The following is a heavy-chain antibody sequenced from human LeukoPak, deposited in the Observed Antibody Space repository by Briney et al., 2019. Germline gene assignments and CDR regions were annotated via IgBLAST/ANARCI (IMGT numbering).Heavy chain of an antibody. J-gene: IGHJ4*02. CDR2: ISSSSSYI. D-gene: IGHD6-13*01. Sequence: GGSLRLSCAASGFTFSSYSMNWVRQAPGKGLEWVSSISSSSSYIYYADSVKGRFTISRDNAKNSLYLQMNSLRAEDTAVYYCARVLGAAAVQLYFDYWGQGALVTVSS. CDR1: GFTFSSYS. V-gene: IGHV3-21*04. CDR3: ARVLGAAAVQLYFDY.